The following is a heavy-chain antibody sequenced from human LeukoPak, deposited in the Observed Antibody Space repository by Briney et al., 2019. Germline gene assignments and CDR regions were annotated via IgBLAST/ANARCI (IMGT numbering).Heavy chain of an antibody. CDR2: ISYDGNSK. CDR1: GFTFSSYA. V-gene: IGHV3-30-3*01. CDR3: ARDNEAGYYFDY. Sequence: SGGSLRLSCAASGFTFSSYAMHWVRQAPGKGLEWVAVMEWVAVISYDGNSKYYADSVKGRFTISRDNSKNTLYLQMNSLRAEDTALYYCARDNEAGYYFDYWGQGTLVTVSS. J-gene: IGHJ4*02. D-gene: IGHD2-8*01.